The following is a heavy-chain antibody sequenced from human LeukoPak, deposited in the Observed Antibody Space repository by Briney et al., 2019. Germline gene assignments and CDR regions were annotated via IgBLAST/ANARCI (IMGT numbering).Heavy chain of an antibody. CDR2: ISSGGSTI. CDR1: GFTFRDYY. J-gene: IGHJ4*02. Sequence: GGSLRLSCAVSGFTFRDYYMSWIRQAPGKGLEWVSYISSGGSTISHADSVKGRFTISRDNAENSLYLQMNSLRAEDTAVYYCARRAAAGRCFVYWGQGTLVTVSS. CDR3: ARRAAAGRCFVY. D-gene: IGHD6-13*01. V-gene: IGHV3-11*01.